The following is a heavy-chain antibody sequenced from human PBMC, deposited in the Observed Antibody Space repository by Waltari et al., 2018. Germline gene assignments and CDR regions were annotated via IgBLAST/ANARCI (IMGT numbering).Heavy chain of an antibody. CDR2: VDPEEGET. V-gene: IGHV1-69-2*01. D-gene: IGHD3-16*01. Sequence: EVQLVQSGAEVKKPGATVKISCKASGYTFTDYYMHWVQQAPGKGLEWMGRVDPEEGETIDAQKFQCRVTMTEDTSTDTAYMELSSLRSEDTAVYYCATLWGSYYFDYWGQGTLVTVSS. J-gene: IGHJ4*02. CDR3: ATLWGSYYFDY. CDR1: GYTFTDYY.